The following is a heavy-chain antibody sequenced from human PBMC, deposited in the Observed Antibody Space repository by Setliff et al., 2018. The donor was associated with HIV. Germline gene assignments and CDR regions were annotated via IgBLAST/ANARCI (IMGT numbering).Heavy chain of an antibody. CDR1: GFTFSDYS. J-gene: IGHJ4*02. CDR3: AKPPRPSSWPQYYFDY. D-gene: IGHD6-13*01. CDR2: INNISSTI. Sequence: GGSLRLSCVASGFTFSDYSMNWVRQAPGKGLEWVSYINNISSTISYADSVKGRFTISRDNAKSSLYLQMNSLRAEDTAVYYCAKPPRPSSWPQYYFDYWGQGTLVTVSS. V-gene: IGHV3-48*01.